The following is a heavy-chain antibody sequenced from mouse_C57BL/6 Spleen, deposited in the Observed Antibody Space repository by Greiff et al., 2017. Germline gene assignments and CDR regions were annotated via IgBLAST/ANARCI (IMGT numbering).Heavy chain of an antibody. CDR1: GYTFTDYN. V-gene: IGHV1-18*01. Sequence: VQLQQSGPELVKPGASVKIPCKASGYTFTDYNMDWVKQSHGKSLELIAAINPNNGGTFYNQKFKGKATLTVDKSSSTAYMGLRSVTSEDTAFDSWARTLWDYEGYFDVWGTGTTVTVSS. J-gene: IGHJ1*03. CDR3: ARTLWDYEGYFDV. CDR2: INPNNGGT. D-gene: IGHD2-4*01.